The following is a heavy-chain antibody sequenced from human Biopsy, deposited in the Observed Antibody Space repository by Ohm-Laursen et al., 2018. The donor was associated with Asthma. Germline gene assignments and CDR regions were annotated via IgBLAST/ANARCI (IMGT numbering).Heavy chain of an antibody. J-gene: IGHJ3*02. Sequence: SETLSLTCTVSGGSITSFYWSWIRQPPGRGLEWIGYISFSGNTNYNPSLKSRVTISIDTSKNHFSPKLTSVTAADTAVYYCAGGSGSSLSYPDAFDIWGQGTMVTVS. CDR3: AGGSGSSLSYPDAFDI. V-gene: IGHV4-59*01. CDR1: GGSITSFY. D-gene: IGHD2-2*01. CDR2: ISFSGNT.